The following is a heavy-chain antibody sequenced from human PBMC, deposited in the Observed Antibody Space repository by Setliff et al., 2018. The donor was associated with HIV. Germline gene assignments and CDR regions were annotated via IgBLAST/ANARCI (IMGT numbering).Heavy chain of an antibody. Sequence: PSETLSLICTVYGGSFNGYFWTWIRQPPQKRLEWIGEINHGGDTNYNPSLKSRVTISVDTSKNQFSLKLSSVTAADTAVYYCARVGDFYDAGGYYSVLDAFDIWGQGTMVTVSS. CDR3: ARVGDFYDAGGYYSVLDAFDI. CDR2: INHGGDT. D-gene: IGHD3-22*01. CDR1: GGSFNGYF. J-gene: IGHJ3*02. V-gene: IGHV4-34*01.